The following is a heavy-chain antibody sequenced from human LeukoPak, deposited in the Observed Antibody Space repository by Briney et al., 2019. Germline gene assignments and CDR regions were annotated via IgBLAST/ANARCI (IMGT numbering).Heavy chain of an antibody. CDR3: AKDLTTVTSQGDY. D-gene: IGHD4-17*01. CDR2: IDYSGGSS. V-gene: IGHV3-23*01. CDR1: GFTLSSYE. Sequence: PGGSLRLSCTVSGFTLSSYEMSWIRQAPGKGLEWVSSIDYSGGSSYYADSVKGRFTISRDDSKNTLYLQMNSLRAEDTAVYYCAKDLTTVTSQGDYWGQGTLVTVSS. J-gene: IGHJ4*02.